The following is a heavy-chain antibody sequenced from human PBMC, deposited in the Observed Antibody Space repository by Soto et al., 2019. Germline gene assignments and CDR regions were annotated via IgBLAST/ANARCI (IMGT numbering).Heavy chain of an antibody. CDR3: TIDDANMARDSGMDV. V-gene: IGHV3-48*01. J-gene: IGHJ6*01. Sequence: GGSLRLSCTASGFTFSNFDMNWVRRAPGQGLEWLSYVSSGSHTRYYADSVRGRFTISRDDAKKSIYLQLNGLRPEDTALYYCTIDDANMARDSGMDVWGQGTTVSGSS. CDR2: VSSGSHTR. CDR1: GFTFSNFD. D-gene: IGHD3-10*01.